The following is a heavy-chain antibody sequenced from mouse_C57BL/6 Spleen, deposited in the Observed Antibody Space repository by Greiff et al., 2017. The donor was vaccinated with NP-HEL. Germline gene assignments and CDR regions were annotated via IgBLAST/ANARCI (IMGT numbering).Heavy chain of an antibody. CDR1: GFTFSDYG. D-gene: IGHD2-2*01. Sequence: EVQVVESGGGLVKPGGSLKLSCAASGFTFSDYGMHWVRQAPEKGLEWVAYISSGSSTIYYADTVKGRFTISRDNAKNTLFLQMTSLRSEDTAMYYCATGYYGYFDVWGTGTTVTVSS. J-gene: IGHJ1*03. CDR2: ISSGSSTI. CDR3: ATGYYGYFDV. V-gene: IGHV5-17*01.